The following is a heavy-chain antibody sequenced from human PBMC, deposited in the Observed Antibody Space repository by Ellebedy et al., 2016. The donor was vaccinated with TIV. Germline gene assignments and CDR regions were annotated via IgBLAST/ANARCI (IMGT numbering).Heavy chain of an antibody. CDR3: ARDEVLLWFGGDY. Sequence: SVKVSXXASGGTFSSYAISWVRQAPGQGLEWMGGIIPIFGTANYAQKFQGRVTITADESTSTAYMELSSLRSEDTAVYYCARDEVLLWFGGDYWGQGTLVTVSS. V-gene: IGHV1-69*13. CDR2: IIPIFGTA. D-gene: IGHD3-10*01. CDR1: GGTFSSYA. J-gene: IGHJ4*02.